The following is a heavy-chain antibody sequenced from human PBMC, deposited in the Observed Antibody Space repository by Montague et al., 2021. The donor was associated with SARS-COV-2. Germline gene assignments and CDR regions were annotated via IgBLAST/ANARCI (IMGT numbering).Heavy chain of an antibody. CDR2: IKQDGSEK. CDR3: AREPGPYYDILTGLTVGYMDV. Sequence: SQRLSCAASGFTFSSHWMSWVRQAPGKGLEWVANIKQDGSEKYYVDSVKGRFTISRDNAKNSLYLQMNSLRAEDTAVYYCAREPGPYYDILTGLTVGYMDVWGKGTTVTVSS. D-gene: IGHD3-9*01. V-gene: IGHV3-7*05. J-gene: IGHJ6*03. CDR1: GFTFSSHW.